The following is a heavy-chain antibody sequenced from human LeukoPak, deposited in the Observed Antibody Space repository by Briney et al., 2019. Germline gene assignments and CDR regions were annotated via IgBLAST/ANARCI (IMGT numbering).Heavy chain of an antibody. V-gene: IGHV3-7*01. CDR1: GFTFGNSW. CDR3: ARDSTYYYDSGSSGPHYFDY. J-gene: IGHJ4*02. CDR2: IKQSGGDK. D-gene: IGHD3-10*01. Sequence: GGSLRLSCAASGFTFGNSWMNWVRQAPGKGLEWVANIKQSGGDKNYVDSVKGRFTISRDNPKNTLYLQLNSLRAEDTAVYYCARDSTYYYDSGSSGPHYFDYWGQGTLVTVSS.